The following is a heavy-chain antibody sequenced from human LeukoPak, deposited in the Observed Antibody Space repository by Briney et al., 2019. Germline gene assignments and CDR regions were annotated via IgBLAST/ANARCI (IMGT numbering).Heavy chain of an antibody. CDR2: ISGSGGSA. Sequence: GGSLRLSCAASGFTFSIYAMSWVRQAPGKGLEWVSAISGSGGSAYYADSVKGRFTISRDNSKNTLYLQMNSLRAEDTAVYYCAKDRLVVPAAIMLDYWGQGTLVTVSS. D-gene: IGHD2-2*01. J-gene: IGHJ4*02. CDR1: GFTFSIYA. V-gene: IGHV3-23*01. CDR3: AKDRLVVPAAIMLDY.